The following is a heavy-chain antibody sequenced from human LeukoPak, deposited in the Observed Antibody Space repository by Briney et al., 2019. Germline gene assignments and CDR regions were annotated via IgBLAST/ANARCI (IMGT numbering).Heavy chain of an antibody. D-gene: IGHD3-10*01. CDR3: TTEAGSSRWYSSRFDY. CDR1: GFTFSTAW. CDR2: IKSKTDGGTT. Sequence: GGSLRLSCAASGFTFSTAWMSWVRQAPGKGLEWVGRIKSKTDGGTTDYAAPAKGRFTISRDDSKNTLYLQMNSLKIEDTAVYYCTTEAGSSRWYSSRFDYWGQGTLVTVSS. J-gene: IGHJ4*02. V-gene: IGHV3-15*01.